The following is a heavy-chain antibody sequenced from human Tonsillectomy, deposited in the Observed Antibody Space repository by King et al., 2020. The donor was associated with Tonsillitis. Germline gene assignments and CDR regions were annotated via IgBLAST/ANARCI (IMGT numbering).Heavy chain of an antibody. CDR1: GYTLTELS. CDR3: ATPGPKTNYYDSSGYYPYYFDY. D-gene: IGHD3-22*01. CDR2: FDPEDGET. Sequence: QLVQSGAEVKKPGASVKVSCKVSGYTLTELSMHWVRQAPGKGLEWMGGFDPEDGETIYAQKFQGRVTMTEDTATDTAYMELSSLRSEDTAVYYCATPGPKTNYYDSSGYYPYYFDYWGQGTLVTVSS. J-gene: IGHJ4*02. V-gene: IGHV1-24*01.